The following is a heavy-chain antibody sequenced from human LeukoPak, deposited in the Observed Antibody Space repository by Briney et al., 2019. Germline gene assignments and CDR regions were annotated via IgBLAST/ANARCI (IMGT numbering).Heavy chain of an antibody. V-gene: IGHV4-4*07. CDR3: AKEGAAPGPDFDY. D-gene: IGHD6-13*01. Sequence: SETLSLTCTVSGASIRSYYWSWIRQPAGKGLEWIGRIVPSGSTNYNPSLKSRVTMSVDTSKNLFSLKLSSVTAADAAVYYCAKEGAAPGPDFDYWGQGTLVIVSS. CDR1: GASIRSYY. J-gene: IGHJ4*02. CDR2: IVPSGST.